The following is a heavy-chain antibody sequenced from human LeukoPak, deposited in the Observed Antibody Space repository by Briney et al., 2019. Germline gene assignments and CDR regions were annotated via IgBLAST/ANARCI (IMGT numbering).Heavy chain of an antibody. CDR3: ARDPHGDYYFDY. CDR2: IYYSGST. CDR1: GYSISSGYY. D-gene: IGHD4-17*01. V-gene: IGHV4-38-2*02. J-gene: IGHJ4*02. Sequence: PSETLSLTCTVSGYSISSGYYWGWIRQPPGKGLEWIGSIYYSGSTYYNPSLKSRVTISVDTSKNQFSLKLSSVTAADTAVYYCARDPHGDYYFDYWGQGTLVTVSS.